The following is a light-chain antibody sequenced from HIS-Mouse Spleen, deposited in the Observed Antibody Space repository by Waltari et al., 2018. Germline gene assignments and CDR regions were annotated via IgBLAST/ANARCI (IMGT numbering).Light chain of an antibody. Sequence: SYELPQPPSVSVSPGQTARITCSGDALPKKLASLYQQKSGQAPVLVIYEDSKRPSGIPERFSGSSSGTMATLTISGAQVEDEADYYCYSTDSSGNHRVFGGGTKLTVL. V-gene: IGLV3-10*01. J-gene: IGLJ2*01. CDR3: YSTDSSGNHRV. CDR2: EDS. CDR1: ALPKKL.